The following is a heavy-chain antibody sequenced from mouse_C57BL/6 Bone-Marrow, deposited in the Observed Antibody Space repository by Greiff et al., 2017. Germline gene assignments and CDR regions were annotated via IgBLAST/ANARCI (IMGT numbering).Heavy chain of an antibody. Sequence: VQLQQSGPELVKPGASVKISCKASGYAFSSSWMNWVKQRPGKGLEWIGRIYPGDGDTNYNGKFKGKATLTADKSSSTAYMQLSSLTSEDSAVYFCAHTAQASFDYWGQGTTLTVSS. V-gene: IGHV1-82*01. D-gene: IGHD3-2*02. CDR3: AHTAQASFDY. CDR2: IYPGDGDT. CDR1: GYAFSSSW. J-gene: IGHJ2*01.